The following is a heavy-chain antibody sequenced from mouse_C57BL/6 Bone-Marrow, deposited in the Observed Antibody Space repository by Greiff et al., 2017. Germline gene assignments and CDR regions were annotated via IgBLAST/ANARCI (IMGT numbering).Heavy chain of an antibody. V-gene: IGHV2-2*01. CDR1: GFSLTSYG. D-gene: IGHD1-1*01. CDR2: IWSGGST. Sequence: QVQLKESGPGLVQPSQSLSITCTVSGFSLTSYGVPWVRQSPGKGLEWLGVIWSGGSTDYNAAFISRLSISKDNSKGQVFFRMNSLQADDTAIYYCARNPSTYCGSSYWYFDVWGTGTTVTVSS. CDR3: ARNPSTYCGSSYWYFDV. J-gene: IGHJ1*03.